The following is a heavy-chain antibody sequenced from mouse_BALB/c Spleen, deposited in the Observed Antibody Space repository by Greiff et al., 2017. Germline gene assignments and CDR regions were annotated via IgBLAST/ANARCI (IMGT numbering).Heavy chain of an antibody. CDR3: AREGDYRSWFAY. J-gene: IGHJ3*01. V-gene: IGHV2-9*02. CDR1: GFSLTSYG. Sequence: QVQLKESGPGLVAPSQSLSITCTVSGFSLTSYGVHWVRQPPGKGLEWLGVIWAGGSTNYNSALMSRLSISKDNSKSQVFLQMNSLQTDDTAMYYCAREGDYRSWFAYWGQGTLVTVSA. D-gene: IGHD2-14*01. CDR2: IWAGGST.